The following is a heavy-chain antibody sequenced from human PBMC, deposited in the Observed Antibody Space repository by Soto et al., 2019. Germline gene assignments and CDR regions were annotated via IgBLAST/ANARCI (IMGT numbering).Heavy chain of an antibody. CDR3: AGLAMVRGVPAINWFDP. CDR2: INHSGRT. D-gene: IGHD3-10*01. V-gene: IGHV4-34*01. CDR1: GGSFSGYY. J-gene: IGHJ5*02. Sequence: PSETLSLTCAVYGGSFSGYYWSWIRQPPGKGLEWIGEINHSGRTNYNPSLKSRVTISVDTSKNQFSLKLSSVTAADTAVYYCAGLAMVRGVPAINWFDPWGQGTLVTVSS.